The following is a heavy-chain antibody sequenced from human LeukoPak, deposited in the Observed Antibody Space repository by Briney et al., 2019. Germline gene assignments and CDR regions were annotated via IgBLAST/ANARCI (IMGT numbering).Heavy chain of an antibody. Sequence: GASVKVSRKVSGYTFTSYYMHWVRQAPGQGLEWMGVINPSGGSTSYAQKFQGRVTMTRDTSTSTVYMELSSLRSEDTAVYYCARAVFPSGNFDYWGQGTLVTVSS. CDR2: INPSGGST. J-gene: IGHJ4*02. D-gene: IGHD2/OR15-2a*01. V-gene: IGHV1-46*01. CDR3: ARAVFPSGNFDY. CDR1: GYTFTSYY.